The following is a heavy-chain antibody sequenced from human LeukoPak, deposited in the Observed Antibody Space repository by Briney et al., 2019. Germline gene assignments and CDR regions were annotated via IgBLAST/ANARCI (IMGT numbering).Heavy chain of an antibody. Sequence: GGSLRLSCVASGFAVGSNYMSWVRQAPGKGLEWVSLIYGGGAIRYADSVKGRFTISRDNSKNTLYLQMTSLRPEDTAVYHCARALVLYDDFWSGLGHWGQGTLVTVSS. CDR1: GFAVGSNY. V-gene: IGHV3-53*05. J-gene: IGHJ4*02. CDR2: IYGGGAI. CDR3: ARALVLYDDFWSGLGH. D-gene: IGHD3-3*01.